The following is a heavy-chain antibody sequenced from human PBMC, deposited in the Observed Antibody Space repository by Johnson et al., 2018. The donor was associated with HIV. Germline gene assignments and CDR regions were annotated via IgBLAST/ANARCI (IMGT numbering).Heavy chain of an antibody. CDR3: AREATYSRSWYHDVVEI. D-gene: IGHD6-13*01. CDR2: SYDGSNK. V-gene: IGHV3-30-3*01. J-gene: IGHJ3*02. Sequence: QMLLVESGGGLVQPGGSLRLSCAASGFTFSDYYMSWIRQAPGKGLEWVSYDGSNKYYADSVKGRFNISRDNSTNTLDLQLNSLRSEDTAVYYCAREATYSRSWYHDVVEIWGQVTMVTVSS. CDR1: GFTFSDYY.